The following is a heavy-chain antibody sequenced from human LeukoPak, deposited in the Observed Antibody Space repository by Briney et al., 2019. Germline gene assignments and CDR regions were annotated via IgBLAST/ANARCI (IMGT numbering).Heavy chain of an antibody. CDR3: ARDRIEMATITELDY. Sequence: GGSLRLYCAASGFTFSSYGMHWVRQAPGKGLEWVAVIWYDGSNKYYADSVKGRFTISRDNSKNTLYLQMNSLRAEDTAVYYCARDRIEMATITELDYWGQGTLVTVSS. D-gene: IGHD5-24*01. CDR1: GFTFSSYG. J-gene: IGHJ4*02. V-gene: IGHV3-33*01. CDR2: IWYDGSNK.